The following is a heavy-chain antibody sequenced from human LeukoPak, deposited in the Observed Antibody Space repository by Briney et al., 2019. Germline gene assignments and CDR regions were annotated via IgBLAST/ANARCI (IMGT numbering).Heavy chain of an antibody. CDR3: AKDARNYYGSGSYYTLDY. CDR1: GFSFNNYA. CDR2: IIASSGST. D-gene: IGHD3-10*01. J-gene: IGHJ4*02. Sequence: PGGSLRLSCTASGFSFNNYAMTWFRQAPGKGLEWVSIIIASSGSTFYADSVKGRFTISRDNSKNTLYLQMNSLRAEDTAVYYCAKDARNYYGSGSYYTLDYWGQGTLVTVSS. V-gene: IGHV3-23*01.